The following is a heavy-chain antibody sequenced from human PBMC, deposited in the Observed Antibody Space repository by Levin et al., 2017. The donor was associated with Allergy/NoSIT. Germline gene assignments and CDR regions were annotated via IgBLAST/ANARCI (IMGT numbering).Heavy chain of an antibody. CDR3: ARGSYSSPYTWFDP. D-gene: IGHD6-13*01. Sequence: SETLSLTCIVSGGSISSSSHHWGWIRQPPGKDLEWIGTIYYSGNSYYNPSLKSRVTISLDTSKNQFSLHLSSVTAADTAVYHCARGSYSSPYTWFDPWGQGSLVTVSS. CDR2: IYYSGNS. J-gene: IGHJ5*02. V-gene: IGHV4-39*01. CDR1: GGSISSSSHH.